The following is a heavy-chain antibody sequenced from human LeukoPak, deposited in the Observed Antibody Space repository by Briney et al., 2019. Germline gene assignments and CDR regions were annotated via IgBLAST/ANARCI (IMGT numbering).Heavy chain of an antibody. CDR1: GGSFSGYY. J-gene: IGHJ5*02. V-gene: IGHV4-34*01. CDR2: INHSGST. Sequence: QPSETLSLTCAVYGGSFSGYYWSWIRQPPGKGLEWIGEINHSGSTNYNPSLKSRVTISVDTSKNQFSLKLSSVTAADTAVYYCARSHLFIVVVPAANWFDPWGQGTLVTVSS. D-gene: IGHD2-2*01. CDR3: ARSHLFIVVVPAANWFDP.